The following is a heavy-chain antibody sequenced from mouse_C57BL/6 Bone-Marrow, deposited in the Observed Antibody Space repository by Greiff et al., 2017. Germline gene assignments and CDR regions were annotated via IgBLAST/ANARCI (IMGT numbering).Heavy chain of an antibody. V-gene: IGHV1-39*01. Sequence: EVQLQQSGPELVKPGASVKISCKASGYSFTDYNMNWVKQSTGKSLEWIGVINPNYGTTSYNQKFKGKATLTVDQSSSKAYMQLNSLTSENSAVYYCESTYDGYYAWFAYWGQGTLVTVSA. CDR1: GYSFTDYN. D-gene: IGHD2-3*01. CDR3: ESTYDGYYAWFAY. CDR2: INPNYGTT. J-gene: IGHJ3*01.